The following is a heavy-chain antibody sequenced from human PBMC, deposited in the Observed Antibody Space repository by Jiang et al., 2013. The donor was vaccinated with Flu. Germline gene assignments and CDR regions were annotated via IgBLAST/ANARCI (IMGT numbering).Heavy chain of an antibody. Sequence: GAEVKKPGASTKVSCRASGYTFTAYYVYWVRQAPGQGLEWMGWINPYRGDTNYSQKFQDRVTLTRDTSISTAYMELSGLRSDDTAVYFCARVRERATISGIFDFWGQGSLLTVSS. J-gene: IGHJ4*02. CDR3: ARVRERATISGIFDF. CDR1: GYTFTAYY. CDR2: INPYRGDT. V-gene: IGHV1-2*02. D-gene: IGHD5-24*01.